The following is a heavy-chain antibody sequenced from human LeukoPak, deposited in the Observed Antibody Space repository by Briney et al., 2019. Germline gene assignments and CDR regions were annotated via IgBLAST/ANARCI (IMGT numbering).Heavy chain of an antibody. CDR3: AREWYDILTGVYYFDY. CDR1: GFTFSSYG. CDR2: ISYDGSNK. J-gene: IGHJ4*02. D-gene: IGHD3-9*01. V-gene: IGHV3-30*03. Sequence: GGSLRLSCAASGFTFSSYGMHWVRQAPGKGLEWVAVISYDGSNKYYADSVKGRFTISRDNSKNTLYLQMNGLRAEDTAVYYCAREWYDILTGVYYFDYWGQGTLVTVSS.